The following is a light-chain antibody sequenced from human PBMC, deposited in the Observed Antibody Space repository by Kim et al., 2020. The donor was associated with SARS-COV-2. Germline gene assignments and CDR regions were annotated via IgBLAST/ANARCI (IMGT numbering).Light chain of an antibody. CDR1: KLGDKY. Sequence: VSPGQTASITCSGDKLGDKYASWYQQQPGQSPVMVIYQDNKRPSGIPERFSGSNSGNTATLTISGTQAMDEADYYCQAWDSRTVVFGGGTQLTVL. V-gene: IGLV3-1*01. CDR2: QDN. J-gene: IGLJ2*01. CDR3: QAWDSRTVV.